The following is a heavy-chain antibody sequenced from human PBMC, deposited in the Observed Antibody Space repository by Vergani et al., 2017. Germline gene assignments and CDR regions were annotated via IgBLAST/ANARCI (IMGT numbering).Heavy chain of an antibody. CDR3: ARIIAFGVVIRYYYYMDV. V-gene: IGHV4-61*10. CDR1: GGSISSGSYY. CDR2: IYYSGST. Sequence: QVQLQESGPGLVKPSQTLSLTCTVSGGSISSGSYYWSWIRQPAGKGLEWIGYIYYSGSTNYNPSLKSRVTISVDTSKNQFSLKLSSVTAADTAVYYCARIIAFGVVIRYYYYMDVWGKGTTVTVSS. D-gene: IGHD3-3*01. J-gene: IGHJ6*03.